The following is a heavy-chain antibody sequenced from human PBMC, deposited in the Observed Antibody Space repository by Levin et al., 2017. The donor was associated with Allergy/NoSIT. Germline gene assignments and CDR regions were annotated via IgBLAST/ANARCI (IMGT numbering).Heavy chain of an antibody. CDR1: GFIFTNYG. J-gene: IGHJ4*02. CDR2: ISYDGSNK. V-gene: IGHV3-30*18. CDR3: AKGGIRGFGQWSPDF. Sequence: PAGGSLRLSCAASGFIFTNYGMHWVRQAPGKGLEWVAVISYDGSNKVYADSVKGRFTISRDNSKNTLYLQMNFLRAGDTAVYYCAKGGIRGFGQWSPDFWGQGTLVTVSS. D-gene: IGHD3-10*01.